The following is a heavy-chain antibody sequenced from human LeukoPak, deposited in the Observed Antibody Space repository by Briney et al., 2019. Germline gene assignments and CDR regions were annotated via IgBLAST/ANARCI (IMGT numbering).Heavy chain of an antibody. J-gene: IGHJ6*03. CDR1: GSTFTSSA. D-gene: IGHD3-3*01. CDR3: AAVGPSGGVRPHYFYYYYMDV. CDR2: IVVGSGNT. Sequence: SVKVSCKASGSTFTSSAMQWVRQARGQRLELIGWIVVGSGNTNYAQKFNERVTITRDMSTNTVYMELSSLRSEDTAVYYCAAVGPSGGVRPHYFYYYYMDVWGKGTTVTVSS. V-gene: IGHV1-58*02.